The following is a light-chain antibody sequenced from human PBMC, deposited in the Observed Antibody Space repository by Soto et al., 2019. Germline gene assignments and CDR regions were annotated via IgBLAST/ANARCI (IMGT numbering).Light chain of an antibody. CDR1: ALPKQY. V-gene: IGLV3-25*03. CDR3: QSADSSGIYRV. Sequence: SYELTQPPSVSVSPGQTARITCSGDALPKQYAYWYQKKPGQAPVLMIYKDGERPSGIPERFSGSSSGTIVTLTISGVQAEDEADYYCQSADSSGIYRVFGGGTKLTVL. CDR2: KDG. J-gene: IGLJ3*02.